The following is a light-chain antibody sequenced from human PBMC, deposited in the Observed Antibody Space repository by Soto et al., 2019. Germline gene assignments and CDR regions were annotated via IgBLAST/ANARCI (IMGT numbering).Light chain of an antibody. CDR3: QQYNNWPPGT. CDR1: QSVSSSY. V-gene: IGKV3-15*01. J-gene: IGKJ1*01. Sequence: EIVLTQSPCTLSLTPGERATLSCRASQSVSSSYLAWYQQKPGQAPRLLIYGASTRATGIPARFSGSGSGTEFTLTISSLQSEDFAVYYCQQYNNWPPGTFGQGTKVDI. CDR2: GAS.